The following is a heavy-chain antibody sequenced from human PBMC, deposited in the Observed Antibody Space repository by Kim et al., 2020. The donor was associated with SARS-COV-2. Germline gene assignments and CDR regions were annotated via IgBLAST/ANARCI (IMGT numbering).Heavy chain of an antibody. CDR2: IYHSGST. Sequence: SETLSLTCAVSGGSISSSNWWRWVRQPPGKGLEWIGEIYHSGSTNYNPSLKSRVTISVDKSKNQFSLKLSSVTAADTAVYYCARASMIVVVCYYYGMDVWGQGTTVTVSS. D-gene: IGHD3-22*01. J-gene: IGHJ6*02. CDR3: ARASMIVVVCYYYGMDV. V-gene: IGHV4-4*02. CDR1: GGSISSSNW.